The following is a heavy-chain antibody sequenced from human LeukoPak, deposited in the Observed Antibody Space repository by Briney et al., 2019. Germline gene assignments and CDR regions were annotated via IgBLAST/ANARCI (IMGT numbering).Heavy chain of an antibody. CDR2: ISGYNGNR. J-gene: IGHJ4*02. CDR1: GYTFTSYG. D-gene: IGHD3-3*01. V-gene: IGHV1-18*01. CDR3: AREDTYYDFWSGYYKESYFDY. Sequence: VASVKVSCKASGYTFTSYGISWVRQAPGQGLEWMGWISGYNGNRKYAQKFQGRVTITADESTSTAYMELSSLRSEDTAVYYCAREDTYYDFWSGYYKESYFDYWGQGTLVTVSS.